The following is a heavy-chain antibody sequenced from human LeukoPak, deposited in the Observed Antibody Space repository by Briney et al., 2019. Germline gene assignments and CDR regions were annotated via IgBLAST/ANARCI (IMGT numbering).Heavy chain of an antibody. CDR3: ASSIAAAGTGIGGVDY. J-gene: IGHJ4*02. CDR1: GGTFSSYA. V-gene: IGHV1-8*02. D-gene: IGHD6-13*01. CDR2: MSPNSGNT. Sequence: GASVKVSCKASGGTFSSYAISWVRQATGQGLEWMGWMSPNSGNTGYAQKFQGRVTMTRNTSISTAYMELSSLRSEDTAVYYCASSIAAAGTGIGGVDYWGQGTLVTVSS.